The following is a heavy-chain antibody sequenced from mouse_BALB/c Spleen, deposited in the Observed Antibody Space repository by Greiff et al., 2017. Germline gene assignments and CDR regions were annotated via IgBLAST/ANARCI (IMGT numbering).Heavy chain of an antibody. D-gene: IGHD1-1*01. CDR2: ISDGGSYT. J-gene: IGHJ2*01. CDR3: ARQDYYGAHYFDY. CDR1: GFTFSDYY. V-gene: IGHV5-4*02. Sequence: EVKLVESGGGLVKPGGSLKLSCAASGFTFSDYYMYWVRQTPEKRLEWVATISDGGSYTYYPDSVKGRFTISRDNAKNTLYLQMSSLKSEDTALYYCARQDYYGAHYFDYWGQGTTLTVSS.